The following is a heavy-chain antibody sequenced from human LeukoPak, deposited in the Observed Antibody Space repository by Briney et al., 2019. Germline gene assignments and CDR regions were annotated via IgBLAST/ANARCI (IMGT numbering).Heavy chain of an antibody. Sequence: GGSLRLSCAASGFTFNTFNMKGVGQAPGKGLEWVSSITSVGDYIYYADSVKGRFTTYRDNAKNSLSLQLNSLRVEGTAVYYCARGHYDVLAASYKWTPDYWGQGTLVTVSS. J-gene: IGHJ4*02. CDR2: ITSVGDYI. D-gene: IGHD3-9*01. V-gene: IGHV3-21*01. CDR1: GFTFNTFN. CDR3: ARGHYDVLAASYKWTPDY.